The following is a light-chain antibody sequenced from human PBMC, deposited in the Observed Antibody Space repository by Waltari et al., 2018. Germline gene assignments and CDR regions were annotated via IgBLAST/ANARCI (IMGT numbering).Light chain of an antibody. CDR3: NSYTGGISWV. Sequence: QSALTQPASVSGSPGQSITISCTGSSSDIGYYNYVSWYQLHPGRAPRLMAYDVNKRPSGVSNRFSASKSCNTASLTISGLQAEDEAHYYCNSYTGGISWVFGTGTKVTVL. J-gene: IGLJ1*01. CDR2: DVN. CDR1: SSDIGYYNY. V-gene: IGLV2-14*03.